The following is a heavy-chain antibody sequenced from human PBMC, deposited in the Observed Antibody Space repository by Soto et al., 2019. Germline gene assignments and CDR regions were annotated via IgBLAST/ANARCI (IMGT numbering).Heavy chain of an antibody. D-gene: IGHD1-26*01. V-gene: IGHV1-69*01. J-gene: IGHJ3*02. CDR2: IIPIFGTA. Sequence: QVQLVQSGAEVKKPGSSVKVSCKASGGTFSSYAISWVRQAPGQGLEWMGGIIPIFGTANYAQKCQGRVTITADESTSTAYMELRSLRSEDTAVYYCARVISGSGRYDDAFDIWCQGTMVTVSS. CDR1: GGTFSSYA. CDR3: ARVISGSGRYDDAFDI.